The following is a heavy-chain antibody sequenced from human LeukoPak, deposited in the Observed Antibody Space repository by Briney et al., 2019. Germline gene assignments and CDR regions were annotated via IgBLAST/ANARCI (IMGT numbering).Heavy chain of an antibody. D-gene: IGHD6-6*01. CDR1: GYTFTSYG. CDR2: FDPEDGET. J-gene: IGHJ6*02. V-gene: IGHV1-24*01. Sequence: ASVKVSCKASGYTFTSYGISWVRQAPGKGLEWMGGFDPEDGETIYAQKFQGRVTMTEDTSTDTAYMELSSLRSEDTAVYYCATDLPSSIAARPDYYYYGMDVWGQGTTVTVSS. CDR3: ATDLPSSIAARPDYYYYGMDV.